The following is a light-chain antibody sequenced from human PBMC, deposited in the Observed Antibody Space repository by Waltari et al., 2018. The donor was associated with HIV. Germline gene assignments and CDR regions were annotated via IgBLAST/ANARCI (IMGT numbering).Light chain of an antibody. J-gene: IGLJ2*01. V-gene: IGLV2-23*02. CDR2: EVS. CDR1: SSDVGGYKL. Sequence: QSALTQPASVSGSPGQSIPISCTGTSSDVGGYKLVSWYQQHPGKAPKLMIYEVSKRPSGVSNRFSGSKSGNTASLTISGLQAEDEADYYCCAYAGSTTYVIFGGGTKLTVL. CDR3: CAYAGSTTYVI.